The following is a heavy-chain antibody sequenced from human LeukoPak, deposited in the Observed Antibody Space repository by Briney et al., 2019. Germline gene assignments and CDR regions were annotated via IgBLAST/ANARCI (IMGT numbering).Heavy chain of an antibody. CDR1: GYSFTSYW. J-gene: IGHJ4*02. V-gene: IGHV5-51*01. CDR3: ARVSSGRFRELLFDY. D-gene: IGHD3-10*01. CDR2: IYPGDSDT. Sequence: GESLKISCKGSGYSFTSYWIGWVRQMPGKGLAWMGIIYPGDSDTRYSPSFQGQVTISADKSISTAYLQWGSLKASDTAMYYCARVSSGRFRELLFDYWGQGTLVTVSS.